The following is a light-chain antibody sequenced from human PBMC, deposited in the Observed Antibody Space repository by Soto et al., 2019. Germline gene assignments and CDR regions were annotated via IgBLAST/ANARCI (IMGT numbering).Light chain of an antibody. CDR1: TGAVTSGHY. J-gene: IGLJ2*01. CDR2: DTS. CDR3: LLSYSGTLVV. V-gene: IGLV7-46*01. Sequence: AVVTQEPSLTVSPGGTVTLTCGSSTGAVTSGHYPYWFQQKPGQAPRTLISDTSNKHSWTPARFSGSLLGGKAALTLSGAQPEDEAEYYCLLSYSGTLVVFGGGTKLTVL.